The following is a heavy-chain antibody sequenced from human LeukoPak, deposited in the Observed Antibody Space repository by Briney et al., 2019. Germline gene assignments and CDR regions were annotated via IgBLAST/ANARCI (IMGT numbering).Heavy chain of an antibody. CDR3: AREQGSDY. CDR2: INPSGGST. CDR1: GYTFTSYY. Sequence: ASVKVSCKASGYTFTSYYMHWVRQAPGQGLEWMGIINPSGGSTSYAQKFQGRVTMTRDTSISTAYMELSRLRSDDTAVYYCAREQGSDYWGQGTLVTVSS. V-gene: IGHV1-46*01. J-gene: IGHJ4*02.